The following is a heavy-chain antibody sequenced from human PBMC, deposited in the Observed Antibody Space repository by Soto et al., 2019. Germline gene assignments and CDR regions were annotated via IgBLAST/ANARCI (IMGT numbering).Heavy chain of an antibody. J-gene: IGHJ4*02. CDR2: FYYSGST. CDR3: ARDKITGLFDY. V-gene: IGHV4-39*02. Sequence: SETLSLTCTVSGGSISSSSYSWGWIRQPPGKGPEWIGTFYYSGSTYYNPSLKSRVTISVDTSKNQFFLKLSSVTAADTAVYYCARDKITGLFDYWGQGTLVTVS. D-gene: IGHD2-8*02. CDR1: GGSISSSSYS.